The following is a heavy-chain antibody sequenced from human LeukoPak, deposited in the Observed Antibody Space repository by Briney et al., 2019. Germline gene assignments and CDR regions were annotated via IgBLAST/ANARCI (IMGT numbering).Heavy chain of an antibody. CDR1: GYTFTSNY. CDR2: IYPRDGST. CDR3: ARESSGMDV. Sequence: ASVKVSCKASGYTFTSNYIHWVRQAPGQGLEWMGMIYPRDGSTSYAQKFQGRVTMTRDTSTSTVYMELSSLRSEDTAVYYCARESSGMDVWGQGTTVTVSS. J-gene: IGHJ6*02. V-gene: IGHV1-46*01.